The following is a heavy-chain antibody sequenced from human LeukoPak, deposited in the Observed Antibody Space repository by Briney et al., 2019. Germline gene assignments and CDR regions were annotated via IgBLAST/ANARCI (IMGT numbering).Heavy chain of an antibody. D-gene: IGHD3-10*01. CDR3: ARDESGSFDY. CDR2: INWNGGST. Sequence: GGSLRLSCAASGFTVSTNYMNWVRQAPGKGLEWVSGINWNGGSTGYADSVKGRFTISRDNAKNSLYLQMNSLRAEDTALYYCARDESGSFDYWGQGTLVTVSS. V-gene: IGHV3-20*04. CDR1: GFTVSTNY. J-gene: IGHJ4*02.